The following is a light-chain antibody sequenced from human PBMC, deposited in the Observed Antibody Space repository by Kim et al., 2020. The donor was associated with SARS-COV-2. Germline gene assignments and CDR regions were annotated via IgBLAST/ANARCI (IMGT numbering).Light chain of an antibody. CDR1: SSNIGSNN. V-gene: IGLV1-44*01. CDR3: AAWDDSLNGWV. J-gene: IGLJ3*02. CDR2: SNN. Sequence: QSVLTQPPSASGTPGQRVTISCSGSSSNIGSNNVNWYQHLPGTAPKLLIYSNNQRPSGVPDRFSGSKSDTSASLAISGLQSEDEADYYCAAWDDSLNGWVFGGGTQLTVL.